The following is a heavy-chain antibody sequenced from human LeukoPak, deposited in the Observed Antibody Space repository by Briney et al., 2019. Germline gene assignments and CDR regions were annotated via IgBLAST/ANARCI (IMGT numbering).Heavy chain of an antibody. CDR2: IYYSGST. Sequence: SETLSLTCTVSGGSISSLTYYWGWIRQPPGKGLEWIGSIYYSGSTYYNPSLKSRVTISVDTSKNQFSLKVSSVTAADTAVYYCARGYSRRENAFDIWGQGTMVTVSS. CDR1: GGSISSLTYY. D-gene: IGHD6-13*01. J-gene: IGHJ3*02. V-gene: IGHV4-39*01. CDR3: ARGYSRRENAFDI.